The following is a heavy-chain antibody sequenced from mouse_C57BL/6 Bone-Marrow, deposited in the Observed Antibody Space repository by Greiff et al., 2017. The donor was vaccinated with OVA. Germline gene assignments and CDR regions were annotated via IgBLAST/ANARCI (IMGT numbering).Heavy chain of an antibody. D-gene: IGHD2-5*01. Sequence: EVKLMESGPGLVKPSQSLSLTCSVTGYSITSGYYWNWLRQFPGNKLVWMGYISYDGSNNYNPSLKNRISITRDTSKNQFFLKLNTVTTEDTATYYGAREADSNAHYYALDGWGQGTSVTVSS. CDR2: ISYDGSN. CDR1: GYSITSGYY. CDR3: AREADSNAHYYALDG. J-gene: IGHJ4*01. V-gene: IGHV3-6*01.